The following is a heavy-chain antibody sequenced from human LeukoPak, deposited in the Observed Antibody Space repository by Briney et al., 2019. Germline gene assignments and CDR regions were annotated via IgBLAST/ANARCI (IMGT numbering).Heavy chain of an antibody. CDR3: ARDHNYAFDN. CDR2: VGISSGNT. CDR1: GFTFSDYS. Sequence: GGSLRLSCAASGFTFSDYSMNWVRQAPGKGPEWISYVGISSGNTKYADSVKGRFTISGDSARNSLYLQMSSLRVEDTAVYYCARDHNYAFDNWGQGTLVTVSS. J-gene: IGHJ4*02. D-gene: IGHD1-1*01. V-gene: IGHV3-48*04.